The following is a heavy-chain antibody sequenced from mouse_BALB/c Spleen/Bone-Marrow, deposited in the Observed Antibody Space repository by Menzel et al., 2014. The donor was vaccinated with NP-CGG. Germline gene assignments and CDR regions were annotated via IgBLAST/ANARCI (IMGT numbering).Heavy chain of an antibody. CDR2: IYPGDGDT. Sequence: VQLQQSAAELARPGASVKLSCKASAYTFTSYWMQRVKQRPGQGLAWIGAIYPGDGDTRYTQKFKGKATLTADKSSRTAYMQRSSLASEDSAVYYCARGGPSDYGGQGSTPTVSS. CDR3: ARGGPSDY. V-gene: IGHV1-87*01. CDR1: AYTFTSYW. J-gene: IGHJ2*01.